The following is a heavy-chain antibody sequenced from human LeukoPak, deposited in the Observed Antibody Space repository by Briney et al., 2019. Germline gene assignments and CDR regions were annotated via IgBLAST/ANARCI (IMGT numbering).Heavy chain of an antibody. J-gene: IGHJ4*02. D-gene: IGHD3-22*01. CDR2: IYYGGNT. CDR3: AKDSSEGKWLQYYFDY. Sequence: SETLSLTCAVSGGSISSGVYSWSWVRQPPGKGLEWIGYIYYGGNTYYNPSLKSRLTISLDTSNNQFSLKLSSVTAADTAVYYCAKDSSEGKWLQYYFDYWGQGTLVTGSS. V-gene: IGHV4-30-4*07. CDR1: GGSISSGVYS.